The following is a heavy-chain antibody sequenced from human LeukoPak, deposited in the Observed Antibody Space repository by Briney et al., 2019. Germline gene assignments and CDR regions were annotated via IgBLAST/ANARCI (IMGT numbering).Heavy chain of an antibody. CDR2: IKQDGSEQ. CDR1: GFTFSNYW. D-gene: IGHD2-2*01. J-gene: IGHJ4*02. V-gene: IGHV3-7*01. Sequence: GGSLSLSCAASGFTFSNYWMSWVRQAPGNGLEWVANIKQDGSEQYYVDSVKGRFTISRDNTKNSLYLQMNSLRAEDTAVYYCARVGYCSTTACPGDYWGQGTLVTVSS. CDR3: ARVGYCSTTACPGDY.